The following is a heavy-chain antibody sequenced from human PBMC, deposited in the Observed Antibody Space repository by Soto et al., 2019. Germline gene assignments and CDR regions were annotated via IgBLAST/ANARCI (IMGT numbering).Heavy chain of an antibody. D-gene: IGHD1-26*01. Sequence: GGFLRLSCAASGFRFRTRAMSWVRQAPGKGLEWVASIRPGGDSTYYADSVKGRFAVSRDNSNVTLYLQMDSLRVEDTAIYYCTTHEEGAPWAGGFDSWGQGTLVTVSS. CDR3: TTHEEGAPWAGGFDS. CDR2: IRPGGDST. CDR1: GFRFRTRA. V-gene: IGHV3-23*01. J-gene: IGHJ5*01.